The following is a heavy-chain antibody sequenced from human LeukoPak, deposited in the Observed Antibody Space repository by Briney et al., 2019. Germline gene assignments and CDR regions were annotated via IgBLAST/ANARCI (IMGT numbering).Heavy chain of an antibody. CDR2: IILIFGAP. CDR3: ARCYDLWSGYYRWLDP. J-gene: IGHJ5*02. CDR1: GGTFSSYA. V-gene: IGHV1-69*13. D-gene: IGHD3-3*01. Sequence: GASVKVSCKASGGTFSSYAISWVRQAPGQGLEWMGGIILIFGAPNYAQKFQGRVTITADESTSTAYMELSSLRSEDTAVYYCARCYDLWSGYYRWLDPWGLGTLVTVSS.